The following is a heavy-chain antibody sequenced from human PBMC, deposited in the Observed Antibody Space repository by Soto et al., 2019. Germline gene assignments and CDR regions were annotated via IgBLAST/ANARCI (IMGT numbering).Heavy chain of an antibody. CDR2: ISGSGGST. J-gene: IGHJ6*02. CDR1: GFTFSSYA. CDR3: AKIGGTTPRSYYYYGMDV. D-gene: IGHD4-17*01. Sequence: PGGSLRLSCASSGFTFSSYAMSWVRQAPGKGLEWVSAISGSGGSTYYADSVKGLFTISRDNSKNTLYLQMNSLRAEDTAVYYCAKIGGTTPRSYYYYGMDVWGQGTTVTVSS. V-gene: IGHV3-23*01.